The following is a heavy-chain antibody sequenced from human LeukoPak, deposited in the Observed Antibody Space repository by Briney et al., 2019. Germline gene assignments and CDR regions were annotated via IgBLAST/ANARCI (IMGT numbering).Heavy chain of an antibody. Sequence: SETLSLTCAVYGGSFSGYYWSWIRQPPGKGLEWIGEIKHSGSTNYNPSLKSRVTISVDTSKNQFSLKLSSVTAADTAVYYCARYRDPYCSSTSCYRDFDYWGQGTLVTVSS. CDR3: ARYRDPYCSSTSCYRDFDY. J-gene: IGHJ4*02. CDR2: IKHSGST. CDR1: GGSFSGYY. D-gene: IGHD2-2*02. V-gene: IGHV4-34*01.